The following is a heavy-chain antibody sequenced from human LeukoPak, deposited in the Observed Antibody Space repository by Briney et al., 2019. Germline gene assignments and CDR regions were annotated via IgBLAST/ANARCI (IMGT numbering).Heavy chain of an antibody. V-gene: IGHV4-59*01. Sequence: TSETLSLTCTVSGGSLSSYYWSWTRQPPGKGLEWLGYIYSSGSTNYNPSLRSRVTISLATSKNQFSLKLSSVTAADTAVYYCARDVYCGGDCSYFDSWGQGTLVTVSS. D-gene: IGHD2-21*02. CDR2: IYSSGST. CDR1: GGSLSSYY. J-gene: IGHJ4*02. CDR3: ARDVYCGGDCSYFDS.